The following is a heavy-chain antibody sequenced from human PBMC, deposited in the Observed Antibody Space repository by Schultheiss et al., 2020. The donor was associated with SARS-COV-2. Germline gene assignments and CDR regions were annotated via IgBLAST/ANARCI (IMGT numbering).Heavy chain of an antibody. CDR3: ARWNYDILTGYPRSYYYYYGMDV. D-gene: IGHD3-9*01. CDR2: IIPIFGTA. Sequence: SVKVSCKASGGTFSSYAISWVRQAPGQGLEWMGGIIPIFGTANYAQKFQGRVTITADESTSTAYMELSSLRSKDTAVYYCARWNYDILTGYPRSYYYYYGMDVWGQGTTVTVSS. V-gene: IGHV1-69*13. J-gene: IGHJ6*02. CDR1: GGTFSSYA.